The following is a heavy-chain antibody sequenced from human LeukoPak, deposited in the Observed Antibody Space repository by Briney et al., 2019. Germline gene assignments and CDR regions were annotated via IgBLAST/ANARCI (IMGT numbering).Heavy chain of an antibody. J-gene: IGHJ4*02. CDR2: INQDGSAK. CDR3: ARGLIF. V-gene: IGHV3-7*03. CDR1: GFIFSKYW. D-gene: IGHD2-15*01. Sequence: GGSLRLSCAASGFIFSKYWMSWVRQAPGKGLEWLANINQDGSAKYYVDSVKGRFTISRDNAKNSLYLQMNSLRAEDTAVYYCARGLIFWGQGTLVTVSS.